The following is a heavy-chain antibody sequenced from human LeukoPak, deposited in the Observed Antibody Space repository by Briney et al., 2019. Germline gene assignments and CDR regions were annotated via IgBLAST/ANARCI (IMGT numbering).Heavy chain of an antibody. V-gene: IGHV4-59*02. CDR2: VSNSGSGST. Sequence: SETLSLTCTVSGGSVNNYYWNWLRQPPGKGLECIGYVSNSGSGSTKYNPSLESRVSMSVETSKNQFSLRLSSVTAADTAIYYCARYAATGGPNWFDPWGPGTLVTVSS. D-gene: IGHD2-15*01. J-gene: IGHJ5*02. CDR1: GGSVNNYY. CDR3: ARYAATGGPNWFDP.